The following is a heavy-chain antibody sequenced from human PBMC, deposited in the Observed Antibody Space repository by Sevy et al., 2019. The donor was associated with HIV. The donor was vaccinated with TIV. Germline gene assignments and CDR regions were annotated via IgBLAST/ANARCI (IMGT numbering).Heavy chain of an antibody. J-gene: IGHJ4*02. D-gene: IGHD3-22*01. CDR1: GFIFSDYY. CDR3: AGGAHYDDADWGFDY. V-gene: IGHV3-11*01. CDR2: VSRGGYTR. Sequence: GGSLRLSCAASGFIFSDYYMAWVRQAPGKGLEWISYVSRGGYTRYYADSVEGRFSISRDDAKDSLFLQMDSLRAEDTAFYYCAGGAHYDDADWGFDYWGQGALVTVSS.